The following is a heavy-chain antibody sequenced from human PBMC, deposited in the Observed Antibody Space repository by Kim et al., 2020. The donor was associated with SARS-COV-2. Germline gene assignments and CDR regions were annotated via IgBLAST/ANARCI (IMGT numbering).Heavy chain of an antibody. V-gene: IGHV5-51*01. CDR1: GYSFTNYW. CDR3: ARQFKYFDILTGYYRDDGGFNS. CDR2: IYPGDSDT. J-gene: IGHJ4*02. Sequence: GESLKISCKGSGYSFTNYWIGWVRQMPGKGLEWVGIIYPGDSDTRYSPSFQGQVTISADKSISTAYLQWSSLKASDTARYYWARQFKYFDILTGYYRDDGGFNSWGQGPLVTVSS. D-gene: IGHD3-9*01.